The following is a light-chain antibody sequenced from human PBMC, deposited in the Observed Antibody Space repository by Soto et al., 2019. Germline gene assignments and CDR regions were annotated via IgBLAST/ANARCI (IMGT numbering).Light chain of an antibody. CDR2: DVS. V-gene: IGLV2-11*01. CDR1: SSDFGGYNY. J-gene: IGLJ1*01. CDR3: CSYAGSYTFEV. Sequence: QSVLTQPRSVSGSPGQSVTISCTGTSSDFGGYNYVSWYQQHPGTAPKLMIYDVSKRPSGVPDRFSGSKSGNTASLTISGLQAEDEADYYCCSYAGSYTFEVFGTGTKVTVL.